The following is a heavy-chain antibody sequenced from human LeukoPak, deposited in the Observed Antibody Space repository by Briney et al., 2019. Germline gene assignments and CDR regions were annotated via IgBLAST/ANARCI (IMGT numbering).Heavy chain of an antibody. CDR2: MNPNSGNK. CDR1: GYTFTSYD. V-gene: IGHV1-8*03. CDR3: ARRSIAARKAFDY. J-gene: IGHJ4*02. D-gene: IGHD6-6*01. Sequence: GASVKVSCKASGYTFTSYDINWVRQATGQGLEWMGWMNPNSGNKGYAQKFQGRVTITRNTSISTAYMELSSLRSEDTAVYYCARRSIAARKAFDYWGQGTLVTVSS.